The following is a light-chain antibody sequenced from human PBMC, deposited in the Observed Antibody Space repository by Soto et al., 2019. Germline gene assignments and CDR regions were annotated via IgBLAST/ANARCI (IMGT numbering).Light chain of an antibody. CDR1: GSDVGDSSH. J-gene: IGLJ3*02. Sequence: QSALTQPRSVSGSPGQSVTISCPATGSDVGDSSHVSWYQLHPGKAPKLMIYEVNNRPSGVPDRFSGSKSGSTASLTISGLQAEDDAEYYCGFRPSSPTWLFGGGTQLTVL. V-gene: IGLV2-11*01. CDR2: EVN. CDR3: GFRPSSPTWL.